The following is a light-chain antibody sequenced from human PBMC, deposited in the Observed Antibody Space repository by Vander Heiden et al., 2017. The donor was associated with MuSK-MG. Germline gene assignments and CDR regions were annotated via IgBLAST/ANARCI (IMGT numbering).Light chain of an antibody. J-gene: IGKJ3*01. CDR1: QGISSY. CDR3: QQLNSYPVFT. CDR2: AAS. Sequence: IQLTQSPSFLSASVGDRVTITCRASQGISSYLAWYQQKPGKAPKLLIYAASTLESGVPSRFSGSGYGTEFTLTISSLQPEDFATYYCQQLNSYPVFTFGHGTKVDIK. V-gene: IGKV1-9*01.